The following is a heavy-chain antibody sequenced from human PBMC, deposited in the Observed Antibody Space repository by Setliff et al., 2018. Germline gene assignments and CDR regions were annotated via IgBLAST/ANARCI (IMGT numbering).Heavy chain of an antibody. Sequence: ETLSLTCTVSGGSISSYYWSWIRQPPGKGLEWIGYIYYSGSTNYNPALKSRVIISVDTSKNQFSLKLSSVTAADTAVYYCARVGSYGGEYFHQWGQGTLVTVSS. D-gene: IGHD1-26*01. J-gene: IGHJ1*01. CDR2: IYYSGST. V-gene: IGHV4-59*01. CDR1: GGSISSYY. CDR3: ARVGSYGGEYFHQ.